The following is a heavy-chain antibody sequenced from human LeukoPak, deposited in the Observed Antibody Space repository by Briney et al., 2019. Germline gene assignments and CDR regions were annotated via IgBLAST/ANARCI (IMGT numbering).Heavy chain of an antibody. D-gene: IGHD6-19*01. Sequence: GGSLRLSCAASGFTFSSYWMHWVRQAPGKGLVWVSRINSDGSSTSYADSVKGRFTISRDNAKNTLYLQMNSLRTEDTAVYYCAREMAVAGNPLDYWGQGTLVTVSS. CDR1: GFTFSSYW. CDR3: AREMAVAGNPLDY. V-gene: IGHV3-74*01. CDR2: INSDGSST. J-gene: IGHJ4*02.